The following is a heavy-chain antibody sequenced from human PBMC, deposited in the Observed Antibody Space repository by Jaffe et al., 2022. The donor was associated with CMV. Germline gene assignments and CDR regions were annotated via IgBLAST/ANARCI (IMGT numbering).Heavy chain of an antibody. CDR3: ARSRTKSTTYYYFGMDV. D-gene: IGHD2-2*01. CDR2: INDSGTT. Sequence: QVQLQQWGAGVLKPSETLSLTCVVNGGSFSSYYWSWIRQSPGEGLEWIGEINDSGTTNYNPSLKSRVTISVDTPKNQVSLRLSSVTAADTAVYYCARSRTKSTTYYYFGMDVWGQGTTVTVSS. J-gene: IGHJ6*02. V-gene: IGHV4-34*02. CDR1: GGSFSSYY.